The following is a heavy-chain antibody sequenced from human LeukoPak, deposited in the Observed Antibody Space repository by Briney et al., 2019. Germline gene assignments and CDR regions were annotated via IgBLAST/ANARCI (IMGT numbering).Heavy chain of an antibody. V-gene: IGHV4-30-2*01. D-gene: IGHD6-13*01. J-gene: IGHJ4*02. CDR3: ARERGSSWYYFDS. CDR2: IYHSGST. CDR1: GGSISSGGYY. Sequence: PSETLSLTCTVSGGSISSGGYYLSWIRQPPGKGLEWIGYIYHSGSTYYNPSLKSRVTISVDRSKNQFSLKLSSVTAADTAVYYCARERGSSWYYFDSWGQGTLVTVSS.